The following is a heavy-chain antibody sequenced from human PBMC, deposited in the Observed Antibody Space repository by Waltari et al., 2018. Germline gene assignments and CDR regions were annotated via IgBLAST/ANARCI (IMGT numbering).Heavy chain of an antibody. CDR2: ISSSSIYI. Sequence: EVQLVESGGGLVKPGGSLRLSCAASGFTFSSYSMNWVRQAPGKGLEWVSSISSSSIYIYDADSVKGRFTISRDNAKNSLYLQMNSLRAEDTAVYYCARVWSDYYYYYMDVWGKGTTVTVSS. CDR1: GFTFSSYS. D-gene: IGHD2-8*02. V-gene: IGHV3-21*03. CDR3: ARVWSDYYYYYMDV. J-gene: IGHJ6*03.